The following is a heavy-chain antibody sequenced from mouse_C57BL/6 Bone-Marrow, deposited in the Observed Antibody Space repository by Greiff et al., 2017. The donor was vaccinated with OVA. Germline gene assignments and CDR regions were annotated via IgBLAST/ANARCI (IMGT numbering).Heavy chain of an antibody. Sequence: VQLQQSGTVLARPGASVKMSCKTSGYTFTSYWMHWVKQRPGQGLEWIGAIYPGNSDTSYNQKFKGKAKLTAVTSASTAYMELSSLTNEDSAVYYCTREAYYSNYNDYWGQGTTLTVSS. CDR1: GYTFTSYW. CDR3: TREAYYSNYNDY. D-gene: IGHD2-5*01. J-gene: IGHJ2*01. CDR2: IYPGNSDT. V-gene: IGHV1-5*01.